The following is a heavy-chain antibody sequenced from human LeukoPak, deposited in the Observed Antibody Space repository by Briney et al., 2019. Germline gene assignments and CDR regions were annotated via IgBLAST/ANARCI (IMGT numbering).Heavy chain of an antibody. D-gene: IGHD6-13*01. CDR1: GGSIRGYY. J-gene: IGHJ4*02. CDR2: IYSSGST. Sequence: SETLSLTCNVSGGSIRGYYWSWIRQPPGKGLEWIGYIYSSGSTNYNPSLKSRVTMSVDTSKNQFSLKLSSVTAADTAVYYCARDVVAAAGTWDYWGQGTLVTVSS. V-gene: IGHV4-59*12. CDR3: ARDVVAAAGTWDY.